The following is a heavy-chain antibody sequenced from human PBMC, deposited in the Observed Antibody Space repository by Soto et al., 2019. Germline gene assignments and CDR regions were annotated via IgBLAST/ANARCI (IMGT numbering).Heavy chain of an antibody. CDR1: GGSFSGYY. CDR3: ARVRGGYDQLDY. D-gene: IGHD5-12*01. J-gene: IGHJ4*02. Sequence: SGTLSLTCAVYGGSFSGYYWSWIRQPPEKGLEWIGEINHSGSTNYNPSLKSRVTISVDTSKNQFSLKLSSVTAADTAVYYCARVRGGYDQLDYWGQGTLVTVS. CDR2: INHSGST. V-gene: IGHV4-34*01.